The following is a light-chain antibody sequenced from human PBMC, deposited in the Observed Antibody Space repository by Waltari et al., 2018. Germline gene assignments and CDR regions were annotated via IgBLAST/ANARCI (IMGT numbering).Light chain of an antibody. CDR1: SLRSYY. CDR2: GKN. V-gene: IGLV3-19*01. J-gene: IGLJ1*01. Sequence: SSELTQDPAVSVALGQTVRITCQGDSLRSYYASWSKQKPGQAPVLVIYGKNNRPSGIPDRFSGSSSGNTASLTITGAQAEDEADYYCNSRDSSGNHYVFGTGTKVTVL. CDR3: NSRDSSGNHYV.